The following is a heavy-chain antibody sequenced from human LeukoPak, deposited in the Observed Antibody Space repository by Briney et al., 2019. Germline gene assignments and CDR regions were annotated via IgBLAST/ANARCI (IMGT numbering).Heavy chain of an antibody. D-gene: IGHD6-19*01. CDR1: GFTFSSYG. CDR3: AKASVAVCVGCDAFDI. CDR2: ISYDGSNK. V-gene: IGHV3-30*18. J-gene: IGHJ3*02. Sequence: GGSLRLSCAASGFTFSSYGMHWVRQAPGKGLEWVAVISYDGSNKYYADSVKGRFTISRDNSKNTPYLQMNSLRAEDTAVYYCAKASVAVCVGCDAFDIWGQGTMVTVSS.